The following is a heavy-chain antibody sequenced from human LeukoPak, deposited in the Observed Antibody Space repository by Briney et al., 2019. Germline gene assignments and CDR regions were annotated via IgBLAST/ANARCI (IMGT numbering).Heavy chain of an antibody. CDR3: EKDVDPFGSGSYVEGFDY. D-gene: IGHD3-10*01. CDR2: ISFDASNK. J-gene: IGHJ4*02. CDR1: GFTFSSYG. Sequence: GRSLRLSCAAYGFTFSSYGMHWVRQAPGKGLEWVAVISFDASNKYYAASVKGRFTISKDNTKNTPYQQMNGLGAEDTAVYYCEKDVDPFGSGSYVEGFDYWGQGTLVTVSS. V-gene: IGHV3-30*18.